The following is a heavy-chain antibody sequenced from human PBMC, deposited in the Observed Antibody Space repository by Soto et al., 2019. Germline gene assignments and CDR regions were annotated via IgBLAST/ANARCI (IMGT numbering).Heavy chain of an antibody. CDR3: ARLPPPTYCSGSTCSGY. V-gene: IGHV5-10-1*01. CDR1: GYSFTNYW. Sequence: ESLKISCKGSGYSFTNYWIHWVRQMAGKGLEWMGRIDPDDSYTNYSPSFQGHVTISVDKSISTAYLQWSSLQASDTAIYYCARLPPPTYCSGSTCSGYWGQGTLVTVS. D-gene: IGHD2-15*01. CDR2: IDPDDSYT. J-gene: IGHJ4*02.